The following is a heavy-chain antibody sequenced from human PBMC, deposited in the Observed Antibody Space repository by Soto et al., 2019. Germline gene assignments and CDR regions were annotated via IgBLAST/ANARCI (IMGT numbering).Heavy chain of an antibody. J-gene: IGHJ6*02. Sequence: EVQLVEAGGGLIQPGGSLRVSCAASGFTVSSNYMSWVRQAPGKGLEWVSVIYNTGTTYYADSVKGRFTISRDISKNTLYLQMNSLRAEDAALYYCARDLRYYGMDVWGQGTAVTVSS. CDR3: ARDLRYYGMDV. CDR2: IYNTGTT. CDR1: GFTVSSNY. V-gene: IGHV3-53*01.